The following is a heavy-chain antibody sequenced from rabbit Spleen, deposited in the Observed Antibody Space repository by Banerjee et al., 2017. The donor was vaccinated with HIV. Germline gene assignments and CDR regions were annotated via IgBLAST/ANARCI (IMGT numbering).Heavy chain of an antibody. CDR1: GFSFNSTYY. CDR2: IYPGSSGTT. V-gene: IGHV1S45*01. CDR3: ARDTGTSFSSYGMDL. D-gene: IGHD8-1*01. Sequence: QEQLVESGGGLVQPEGSLTLTCTASGFSFNSTYYMCWVRQPPGKGLEWIGCIYPGSSGTTYYASWAKGRFTISKTSSTTVTLQMTSLTAADTATYFCARDTGTSFSSYGMDLWGQGTLVTVS. J-gene: IGHJ6*01.